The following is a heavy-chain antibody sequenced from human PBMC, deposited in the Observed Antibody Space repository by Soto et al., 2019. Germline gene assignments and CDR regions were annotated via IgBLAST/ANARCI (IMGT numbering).Heavy chain of an antibody. J-gene: IGHJ3*02. Sequence: QLQLQESGPGLVKPSETLSLTCTVSGGSISSSSYYWGWIRQPPGKGLEWIGSIYYSGSTYYNPSLKSRVTISVDTSKNQFSLKLSSVTAADTAVYYCARHLRAGLDAFDIWGQGTMVTVSS. CDR1: GGSISSSSYY. D-gene: IGHD2-2*01. CDR3: ARHLRAGLDAFDI. V-gene: IGHV4-39*01. CDR2: IYYSGST.